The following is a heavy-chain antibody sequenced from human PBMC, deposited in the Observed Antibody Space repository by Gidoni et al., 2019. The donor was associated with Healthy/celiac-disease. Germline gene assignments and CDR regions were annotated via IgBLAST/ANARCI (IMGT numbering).Heavy chain of an antibody. Sequence: QVQLVQSGAEVKKPGSSVKVSCKASGGTFSSYAISWVRHAPGQGLEWMGGIIPIFGTANYAQKFQGRVTITADKSTSTAYMELSSLRSEDTAVYYCARGRGVSIAAAGYYFDYWGQGTLVTVSS. D-gene: IGHD6-13*01. J-gene: IGHJ4*02. V-gene: IGHV1-69*06. CDR2: IIPIFGTA. CDR3: ARGRGVSIAAAGYYFDY. CDR1: GGTFSSYA.